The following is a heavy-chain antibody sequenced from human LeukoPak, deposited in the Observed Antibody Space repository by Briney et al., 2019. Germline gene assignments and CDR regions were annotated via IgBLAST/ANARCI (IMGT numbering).Heavy chain of an antibody. V-gene: IGHV1-46*01. CDR3: ARDSDYGDYVVSDY. D-gene: IGHD4-17*01. J-gene: IGHJ4*02. Sequence: GASVKVSCKASGYTFTSYGISWVRQAPGQGLEWMGIINPSGGSTSYAQKFQGRVTMTREMSTSTVYMEMSSLRSEDTAVYYCARDSDYGDYVVSDYWGQGTLVTVSS. CDR2: INPSGGST. CDR1: GYTFTSYG.